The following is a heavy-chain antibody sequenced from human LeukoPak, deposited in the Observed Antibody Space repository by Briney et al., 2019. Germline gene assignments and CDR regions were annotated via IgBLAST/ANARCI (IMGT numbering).Heavy chain of an antibody. CDR1: GFTFSSYG. D-gene: IGHD3-9*01. CDR3: AKVYDILTGSQSNDY. Sequence: PGGSLRLSCAASGFTFSSYGIHWVRQAPGKGLEWVAFIRYDGSNKSYADSVKGRFTISRDTSKNTLYLQMNSLRAEDTAVFYCAKVYDILTGSQSNDYWGQGTLVTVSS. V-gene: IGHV3-30*02. J-gene: IGHJ4*02. CDR2: IRYDGSNK.